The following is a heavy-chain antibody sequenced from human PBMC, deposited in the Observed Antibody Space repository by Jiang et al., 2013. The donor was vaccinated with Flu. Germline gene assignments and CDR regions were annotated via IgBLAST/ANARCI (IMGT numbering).Heavy chain of an antibody. CDR2: NIPIFGTV. V-gene: IGHV1-69*01. Sequence: QLLESGAEVKKPGSSVKVSCKASGDTFSYSISWVRQAPGQGLEWSGGNIPIFGTVNYAQKFQGRLTLTADESTSTAYMELSRLRFEDTAVYYCARGRGYGEYDFDFWGQGTLVTVSS. CDR3: ARGRGYGEYDFDF. D-gene: IGHD4-17*01. CDR1: GDTFSYS. J-gene: IGHJ4*02.